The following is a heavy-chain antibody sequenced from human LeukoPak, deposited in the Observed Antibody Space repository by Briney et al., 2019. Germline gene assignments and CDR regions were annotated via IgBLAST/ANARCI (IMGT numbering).Heavy chain of an antibody. D-gene: IGHD4-17*01. J-gene: IGHJ4*02. V-gene: IGHV4-61*01. CDR2: IYYSGST. Sequence: KSSETLSLTCTVSGGSVGSGSYYWSWIRQPPGKGLEWIGYIYYSGSTNYNPSLKSRVTISVDTSKNQFSLKLSSVTAADTAVYYCAILGDPQGSDYWGQGTLVTVSS. CDR1: GGSVGSGSYY. CDR3: AILGDPQGSDY.